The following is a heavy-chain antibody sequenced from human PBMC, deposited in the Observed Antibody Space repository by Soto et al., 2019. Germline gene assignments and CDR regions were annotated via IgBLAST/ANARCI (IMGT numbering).Heavy chain of an antibody. D-gene: IGHD3-10*01. V-gene: IGHV1-46*01. CDR3: ARERDFGELSYDV. CDR2: SSGKGDT. Sequence: QVRLVQSGPQVKEPGASVKISCTPFGFSVTNYYMHWVRQAPGQGPEWMGYSSGKGDTVYSQKFKDRVIMSTGTMELSNLRAEDTAIYYCARERDFGELSYDVWGQGTVVTVSS. CDR1: GFSVTNYY. J-gene: IGHJ4*02.